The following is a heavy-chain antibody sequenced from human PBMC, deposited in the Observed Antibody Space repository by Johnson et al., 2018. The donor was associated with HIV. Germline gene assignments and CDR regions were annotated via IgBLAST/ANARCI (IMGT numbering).Heavy chain of an antibody. CDR1: GFTFNDYY. Sequence: QMQLVESGGGLVKPGGSLRLSCAASGFTFNDYYMNWMRQAPGKGLEWVSHISSSGATIYYADSVKGRFTISRDNAKKSLYLQMNSLRPEDTALYYCAKDINLEDAFDIWGQGTMVTVSS. V-gene: IGHV3-11*01. CDR3: AKDINLEDAFDI. J-gene: IGHJ3*02. CDR2: ISSSGATI.